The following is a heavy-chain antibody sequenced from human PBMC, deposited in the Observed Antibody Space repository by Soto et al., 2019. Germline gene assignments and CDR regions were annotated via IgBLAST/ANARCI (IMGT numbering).Heavy chain of an antibody. D-gene: IGHD3-3*01. CDR2: ISYDGSNK. Sequence: QVQLVESGGGVVQPGRSPRLSCAASGFTFSSYAMHWVRQAPGKGLEWVAVISYDGSNKYYADSVKGRFTISRDNSKNTLYLQMNSLRAEDTAVYYCARGDQPPGGTIFGVVIGDGMDVWGQGTTVTVSS. V-gene: IGHV3-30-3*01. J-gene: IGHJ6*02. CDR1: GFTFSSYA. CDR3: ARGDQPPGGTIFGVVIGDGMDV.